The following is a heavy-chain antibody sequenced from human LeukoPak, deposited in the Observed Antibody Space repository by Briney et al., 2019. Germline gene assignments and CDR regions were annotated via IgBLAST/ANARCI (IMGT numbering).Heavy chain of an antibody. V-gene: IGHV1-18*01. D-gene: IGHD2-15*01. CDR3: ARYCSGGSCYSENAFDI. CDR2: ISAYSGNT. J-gene: IGHJ3*02. CDR1: GYTFTSYG. Sequence: ASVKVSCKASGYTFTSYGISWVRQAPGQGLEWMGWISAYSGNTNYAQKLQGRVTMTTDTSTSTAYMELRSLRSVDTAVYYCARYCSGGSCYSENAFDIWGQGTMVTVSS.